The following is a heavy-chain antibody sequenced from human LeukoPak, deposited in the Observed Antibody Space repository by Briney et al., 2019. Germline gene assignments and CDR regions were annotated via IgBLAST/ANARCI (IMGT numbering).Heavy chain of an antibody. D-gene: IGHD6-19*01. V-gene: IGHV3-23*01. CDR2: ISVIVGST. CDR3: AKVIYSSGWFKY. CDR1: GDTLSSYA. J-gene: IGHJ4*02. Sequence: HPGGSLRLSRAASGDTLSSYAMSWVPQAPRKGLWWGSAISVIVGSTYYADTLKGRVTLSRDNFKKTLYMQMNTLIDEGTAVYYCAKVIYSSGWFKYGGEGTLVTV.